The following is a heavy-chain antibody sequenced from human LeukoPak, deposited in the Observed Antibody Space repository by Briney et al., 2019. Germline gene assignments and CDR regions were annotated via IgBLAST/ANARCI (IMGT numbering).Heavy chain of an antibody. V-gene: IGHV3-23*01. J-gene: IGHJ4*02. CDR2: ISGSGGST. CDR3: AKDPGWFGELSGY. CDR1: GLTFSSYA. Sequence: GGSLRLSCAASGLTFSSYAMSWVRQAPGKGLEWVSAISGSGGSTYYADSVKGRFTISRDNSKNTLYLQMNSLRAEDTAVYYCAKDPGWFGELSGYWGQGTLVTVSS. D-gene: IGHD3-10*01.